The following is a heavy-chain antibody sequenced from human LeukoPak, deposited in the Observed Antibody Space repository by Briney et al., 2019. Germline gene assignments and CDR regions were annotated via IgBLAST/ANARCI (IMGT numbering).Heavy chain of an antibody. D-gene: IGHD3-3*01. J-gene: IGHJ6*03. CDR3: ARGFWSGYPEYYYMDV. V-gene: IGHV1-69*05. CDR2: IIPIFGTA. Sequence: SVKVSCKASGGTFSSYAISWVRQAPGQGLEWMGGIIPIFGTANYAQKFQGRVTITTDESTSTAYMELSSLRSEDTAVYYCARGFWSGYPEYYYMDVWGKGTPVTVSS. CDR1: GGTFSSYA.